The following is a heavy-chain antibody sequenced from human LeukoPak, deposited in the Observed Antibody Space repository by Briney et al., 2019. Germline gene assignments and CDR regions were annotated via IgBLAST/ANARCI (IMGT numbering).Heavy chain of an antibody. Sequence: GGSLRLSCAASGFTFSNYAMSWLRQAPGKGLEWVSTIGNSGGSTYYADSVKGRFTIARDDPENTLFLQMNSLRAEDTAVYYCARSLRVRGVPDYMDVWGKGTTVIISS. V-gene: IGHV3-23*01. D-gene: IGHD3-10*01. CDR2: IGNSGGST. CDR3: ARSLRVRGVPDYMDV. CDR1: GFTFSNYA. J-gene: IGHJ6*03.